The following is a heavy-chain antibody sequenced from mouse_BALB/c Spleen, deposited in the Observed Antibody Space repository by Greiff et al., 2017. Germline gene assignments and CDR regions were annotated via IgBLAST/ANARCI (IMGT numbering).Heavy chain of an antibody. CDR1: GYSFTGYF. Sequence: VQLKQSGPELVKPGASVKISCKASGYSFTGYFMNWVMQSHGKSLEWIGRINPYNGDTFYNQKFKGKATLTVDKSSSTAHMELRSLASEDSAVYYCARSTYDYDSFAYWGQGTLVTVSA. CDR2: INPYNGDT. D-gene: IGHD2-4*01. CDR3: ARSTYDYDSFAY. J-gene: IGHJ3*01. V-gene: IGHV1-20*02.